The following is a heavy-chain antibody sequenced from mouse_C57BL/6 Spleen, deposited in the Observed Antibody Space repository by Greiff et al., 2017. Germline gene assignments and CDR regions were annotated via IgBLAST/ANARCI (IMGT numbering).Heavy chain of an antibody. J-gene: IGHJ2*01. CDR2: IDPSDSYT. CDR1: GYTFTSYW. D-gene: IGHD2-1*01. Sequence: QVQLQQPGAELVRPGTSVKLSCKASGYTFTSYWMHWVKQRPGQGLEWIGVIDPSDSYTNYNQKFKGKATLTVDTSSSTAYMQLSSLTSEDSAVYYCAGGYYGNYFDYWGQGTTLTVSS. CDR3: AGGYYGNYFDY. V-gene: IGHV1-59*01.